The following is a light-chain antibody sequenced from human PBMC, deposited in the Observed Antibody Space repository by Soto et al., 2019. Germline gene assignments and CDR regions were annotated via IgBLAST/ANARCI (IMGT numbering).Light chain of an antibody. J-gene: IGKJ1*01. Sequence: EIVLTQSPDTLSLSPGERATLSCRASQSVSGNNLAWYQQKPGQAPRLLIHGASNRASGIPDRFSGSGSGTDFALTVSRLELEDFAVYYCQQYASLKTFGQGTKVEIQ. V-gene: IGKV3-20*01. CDR1: QSVSGNN. CDR2: GAS. CDR3: QQYASLKT.